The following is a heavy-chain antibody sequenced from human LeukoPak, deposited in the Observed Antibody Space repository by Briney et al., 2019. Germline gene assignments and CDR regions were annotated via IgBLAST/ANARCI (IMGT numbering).Heavy chain of an antibody. CDR2: ISYDGSNK. Sequence: GRSLRLSCAASGFTFSSYAMHWVRQAPGKGLEWVAVISYDGSNKYYADSVKGRFTISRDNSKNTLYLQMNSLRAGDTAVYYCAREVVRGENWFDPWGQGTLVTVSS. CDR1: GFTFSSYA. J-gene: IGHJ5*02. V-gene: IGHV3-30-3*01. CDR3: AREVVRGENWFDP. D-gene: IGHD3-10*01.